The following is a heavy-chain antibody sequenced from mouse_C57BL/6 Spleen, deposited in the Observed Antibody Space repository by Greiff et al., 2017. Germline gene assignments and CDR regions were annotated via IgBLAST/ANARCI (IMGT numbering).Heavy chain of an antibody. Sequence: EVQGVESGGGLVKPGGSLKLSCAASGFTFSSYAMSWVRQTPEKRLEWVATISDGGSYTYYPDNVKGRFTISRDNAKNNLYLQMSHLKSEDTAMYYCAREMRFAYWGQGTLVTVSA. CDR1: GFTFSSYA. V-gene: IGHV5-4*01. CDR2: ISDGGSYT. J-gene: IGHJ3*01. CDR3: AREMRFAY.